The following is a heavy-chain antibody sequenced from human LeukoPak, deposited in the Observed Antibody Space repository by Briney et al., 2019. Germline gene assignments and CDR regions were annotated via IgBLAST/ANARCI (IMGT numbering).Heavy chain of an antibody. J-gene: IGHJ4*02. CDR3: AKVRYRGSYFDY. CDR2: ISGDGANT. CDR1: GFTFDAYA. Sequence: GGSLRLSCAASGFTFDAYAMHWVRQAPGKGLEWVSVISGDGANTYYADSVKGRFTISRDTSKDFLYLQMNSLTTDDTALYYCAKVRYRGSYFDYWGQGTLVTVSS. V-gene: IGHV3-43*02. D-gene: IGHD1-26*01.